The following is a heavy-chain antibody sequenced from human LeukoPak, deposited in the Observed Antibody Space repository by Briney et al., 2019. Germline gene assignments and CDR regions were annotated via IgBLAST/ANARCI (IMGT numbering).Heavy chain of an antibody. Sequence: GGSLRLSCAASGFTVSSNYMSWVRQAPGKGLEWVSVIYSGGSTYYADSVKGRFTISRDNSKNTLYLQMNSLRAEDTAVYYCAKSYVWFGEYHPIDYWGQGTLVTVSS. D-gene: IGHD3-10*01. V-gene: IGHV3-66*01. J-gene: IGHJ4*02. CDR3: AKSYVWFGEYHPIDY. CDR2: IYSGGST. CDR1: GFTVSSNY.